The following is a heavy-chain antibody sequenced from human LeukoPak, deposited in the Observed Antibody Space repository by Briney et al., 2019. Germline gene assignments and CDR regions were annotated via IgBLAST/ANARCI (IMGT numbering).Heavy chain of an antibody. D-gene: IGHD6-19*01. Sequence: ASVKVSCKPSGYTFTGYYLHWVRQAPGQALEWMGWMNLNTGATAYAQNFQGRVAMSRDTSIDTAYMDLSNLTSDDTAVYYCARDRVGSGWPRPWYFEFWGQGTLVTVSS. CDR1: GYTFTGYY. CDR2: MNLNTGAT. J-gene: IGHJ4*02. CDR3: ARDRVGSGWPRPWYFEF. V-gene: IGHV1-2*02.